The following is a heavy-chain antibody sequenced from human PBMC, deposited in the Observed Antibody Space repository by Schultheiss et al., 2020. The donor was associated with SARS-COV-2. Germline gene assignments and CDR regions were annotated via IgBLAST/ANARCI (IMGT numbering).Heavy chain of an antibody. CDR2: IYYSGST. D-gene: IGHD3-10*01. Sequence: GSLRLSCTVSGGSISSSSYYWGWIRQPPGKGLEWIGSIYYSGSTYYNPSLKSRVTISVDTSKNQFSLKLSSVTAADTAVYYCARSSNPLWFGELLFSAGWFDPWGQGTLVTVSS. CDR1: GGSISSSSYY. V-gene: IGHV4-39*01. J-gene: IGHJ5*02. CDR3: ARSSNPLWFGELLFSAGWFDP.